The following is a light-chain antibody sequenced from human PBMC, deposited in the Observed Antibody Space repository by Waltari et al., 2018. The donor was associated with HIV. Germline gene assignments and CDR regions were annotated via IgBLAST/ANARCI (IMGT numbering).Light chain of an antibody. Sequence: SYVLTQPPSASVAPGQTARISCVGNNIGRKRGQWYQQRPGQAPILVVYDATERPSGIPERISGSNSGNTATLTISRVEAGDEADYYCQVWDSSHYHRGVFGGGTNLTVL. CDR2: DAT. V-gene: IGLV3-21*02. J-gene: IGLJ3*02. CDR3: QVWDSSHYHRGV. CDR1: NIGRKR.